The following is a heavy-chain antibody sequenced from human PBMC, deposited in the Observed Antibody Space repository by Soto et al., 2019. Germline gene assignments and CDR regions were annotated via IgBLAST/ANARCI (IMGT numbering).Heavy chain of an antibody. CDR2: ISYDGSSK. D-gene: IGHD6-19*01. V-gene: IGHV3-30*03. J-gene: IGHJ3*02. Sequence: GGSPRLFCAASGFTFSLSGVHWVRQAPGRGLEWLAAISYDGSSKYYGDSIKGRFAISRDNSKNTVFLLMNSLISEDTAEYYCARSRLEGAGIWEAFDIWGQGTVVTVSS. CDR1: GFTFSLSG. CDR3: ARSRLEGAGIWEAFDI.